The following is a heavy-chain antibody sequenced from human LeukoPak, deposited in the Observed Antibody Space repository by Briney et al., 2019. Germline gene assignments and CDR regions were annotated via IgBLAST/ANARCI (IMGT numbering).Heavy chain of an antibody. D-gene: IGHD4-17*01. CDR1: GFTFSSYA. CDR3: GKDNFPTVTRFDY. CDR2: ISGSGGST. Sequence: GGSLRLSCAASGFTFSSYAMSWVRQAPGKGLEWVSAISGSGGSTYYADSVKGRFTISRDNSKNTLYLQMNSLRAEDTAVYYCGKDNFPTVTRFDYWGQGTLVTVSS. V-gene: IGHV3-23*01. J-gene: IGHJ4*02.